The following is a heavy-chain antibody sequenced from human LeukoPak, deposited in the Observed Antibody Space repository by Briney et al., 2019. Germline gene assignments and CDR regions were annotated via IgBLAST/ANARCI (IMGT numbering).Heavy chain of an antibody. J-gene: IGHJ3*02. CDR3: AAYYYDSSGYYHHDAFDI. CDR1: GGTFSSYA. CDR2: IIPIFGTA. V-gene: IGHV1-69*13. D-gene: IGHD3-22*01. Sequence: ASVKVSCKASGGTFSSYAISWVRQAPGQGLEWMGGIIPIFGTANYAQKFQGRVTITADESTSTAYMELSSLRSEDTAVYYCAAYYYDSSGYYHHDAFDIWGQGTMVTVSS.